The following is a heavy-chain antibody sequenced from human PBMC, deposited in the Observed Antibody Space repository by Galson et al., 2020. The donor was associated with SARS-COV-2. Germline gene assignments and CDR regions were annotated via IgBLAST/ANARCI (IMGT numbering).Heavy chain of an antibody. D-gene: IGHD6-19*01. V-gene: IGHV5-51*01. J-gene: IGHJ3*02. Sequence: GESLKISCKGSGYSFTSYWIGWVRQMPGKGLEWMGIIYPGDSDTRYSPSFQGQVTISADKSISTAYLQWSSLKASDTAMYYCARRPVPQWLVLMDACDIWGQGTMVTVSS. CDR2: IYPGDSDT. CDR1: GYSFTSYW. CDR3: ARRPVPQWLVLMDACDI.